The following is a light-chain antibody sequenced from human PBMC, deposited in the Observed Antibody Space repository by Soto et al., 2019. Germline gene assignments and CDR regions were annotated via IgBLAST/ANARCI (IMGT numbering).Light chain of an antibody. Sequence: QAVVTQEPSLTVSPGGTVTLTCGSSTGAVTSSHYPYWFQQKPGQAPRTLIYDTSNKHSWTPARFSGSLLGGKAALTLSGAQPEDEADYYCLLSYSGARVVFGGGTKVTVL. J-gene: IGLJ2*01. V-gene: IGLV7-46*01. CDR2: DTS. CDR1: TGAVTSSHY. CDR3: LLSYSGARVV.